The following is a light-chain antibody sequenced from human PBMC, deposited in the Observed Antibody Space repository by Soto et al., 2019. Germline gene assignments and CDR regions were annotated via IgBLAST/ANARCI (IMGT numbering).Light chain of an antibody. J-gene: IGKJ4*01. CDR2: GAY. Sequence: EIVLTQSPGTLSLSPGERATLSCRASQSVSSNYLAWYQQKPGHAPRLLIYGAYSRATGIPDRFMGSGSGTDFNLTISRLEPEDLAVYYCQQYGGSPRVSFGGRIKVEIK. V-gene: IGKV3-20*01. CDR1: QSVSSNY. CDR3: QQYGGSPRVS.